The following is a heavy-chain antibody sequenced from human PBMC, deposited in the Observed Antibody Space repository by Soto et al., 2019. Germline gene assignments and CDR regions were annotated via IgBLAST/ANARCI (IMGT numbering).Heavy chain of an antibody. Sequence: QVQLVESGGGVVQPGRSLRLSCAASGFTCSSYGMHWVRQAPGKGLEWVAVISYDGSNKYYADSVKGRFTISRDNSKNTLYLQMNSLRAEDTAVYYCASWGYSNYEVDYWGQGTLVTVSS. CDR1: GFTCSSYG. J-gene: IGHJ4*02. CDR3: ASWGYSNYEVDY. CDR2: ISYDGSNK. V-gene: IGHV3-30*03. D-gene: IGHD4-4*01.